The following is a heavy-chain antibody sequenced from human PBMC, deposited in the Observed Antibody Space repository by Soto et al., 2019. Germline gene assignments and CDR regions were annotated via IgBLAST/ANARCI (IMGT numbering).Heavy chain of an antibody. Sequence: GASVKVSCKASGYTFTSYAMHWVRQAPGQRLEWMGWINAGNGNTKYSQKFQGRVTITRDTSASTAYMELSSLRSEDTAVYYCARVAAANYYYYSGMDVWGQGTTVTVCS. V-gene: IGHV1-3*01. D-gene: IGHD2-15*01. J-gene: IGHJ6*02. CDR3: ARVAAANYYYYSGMDV. CDR1: GYTFTSYA. CDR2: INAGNGNT.